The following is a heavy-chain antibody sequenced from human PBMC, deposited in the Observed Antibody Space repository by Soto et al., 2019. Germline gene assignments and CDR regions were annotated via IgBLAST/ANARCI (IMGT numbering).Heavy chain of an antibody. CDR3: ARDRFLGFGELWDSNWFDP. Sequence: ASVKVSCKASGYTFTSYAMNWVRQAPGQGLEWMGWINTNTGNPTYAQGFTGRFVFSLDTSVSTAYLQICSLKAEDTAVYYCARDRFLGFGELWDSNWFDPWGQGTLVTVS. CDR2: INTNTGNP. J-gene: IGHJ5*02. D-gene: IGHD3-10*01. V-gene: IGHV7-4-1*01. CDR1: GYTFTSYA.